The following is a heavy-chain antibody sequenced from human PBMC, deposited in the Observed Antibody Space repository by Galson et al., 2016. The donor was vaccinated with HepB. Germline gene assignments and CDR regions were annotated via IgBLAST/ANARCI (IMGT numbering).Heavy chain of an antibody. Sequence: SLRLSCAASGFTFDDYVMHWVRQAPGKGLEWVAGVNWNSGSIADADSVKGRFTISRDHDKKSLYLQMNDLRPEDTAFYYFAKDSSRSIVVVAAAFDYWGQGTLVTVSS. CDR2: VNWNSGSI. J-gene: IGHJ4*02. CDR3: AKDSSRSIVVVAAAFDY. D-gene: IGHD2-2*01. V-gene: IGHV3-9*01. CDR1: GFTFDDYV.